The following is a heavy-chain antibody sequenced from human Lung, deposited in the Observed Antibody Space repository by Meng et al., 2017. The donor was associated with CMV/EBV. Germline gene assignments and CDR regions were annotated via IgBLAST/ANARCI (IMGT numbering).Heavy chain of an antibody. Sequence: QITLKTSGPTLVKPTQTLTLTCTFSGFSLSTSEVGVGWIRQPPGKALEWLAVIYWDDDKRYSPSLKSRLTITKDTSKNQVVLTLTNMDPVDTATYYCALFTGSWFDPWGQGTLVTVSS. CDR3: ALFTGSWFDP. J-gene: IGHJ5*02. CDR2: IYWDDDK. V-gene: IGHV2-5*02. D-gene: IGHD1-14*01. CDR1: GFSLSTSEVG.